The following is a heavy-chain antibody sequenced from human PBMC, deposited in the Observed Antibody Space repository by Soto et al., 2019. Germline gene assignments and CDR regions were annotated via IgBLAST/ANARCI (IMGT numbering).Heavy chain of an antibody. Sequence: QVQLQESGPGLVKPSGTLSLTCAVSGGSISSSNWWTWVRQPPGKGLEWIGEIYHSGSTNYNPSLKSRVTMSVDKSKEHLSLKLSSVTAADTAVYYCARVYGSGSYANYYMDVWGKVTTVTVSS. CDR3: ARVYGSGSYANYYMDV. D-gene: IGHD3-10*01. CDR2: IYHSGST. CDR1: GGSISSSNW. J-gene: IGHJ6*03. V-gene: IGHV4-4*02.